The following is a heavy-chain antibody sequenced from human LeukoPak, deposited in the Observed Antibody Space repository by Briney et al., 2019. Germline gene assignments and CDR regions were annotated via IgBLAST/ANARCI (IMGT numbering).Heavy chain of an antibody. J-gene: IGHJ3*02. CDR2: IYHSGST. V-gene: IGHV4-59*08. Sequence: PGGCLRLSCAASGXTFSNAWMSWVRQAPGKGLEWIAYIYHSGSTDHNPALKSRVTTSVDTAKNQFSVRLSSVTAADTAVYYCARHESGWRGAFDIWGQGTMVTVSS. CDR1: GXTFSNAW. D-gene: IGHD2-15*01. CDR3: ARHESGWRGAFDI.